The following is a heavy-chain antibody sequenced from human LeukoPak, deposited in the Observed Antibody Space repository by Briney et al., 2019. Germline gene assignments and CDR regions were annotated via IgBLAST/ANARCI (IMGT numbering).Heavy chain of an antibody. J-gene: IGHJ6*03. D-gene: IGHD1-26*01. CDR3: AREWDLPGAYYMDV. CDR2: ISRDGSNT. CDR1: EFTFSTYW. V-gene: IGHV3-74*01. Sequence: PGGSLRLSCAASEFTFSTYWMHWVRQAPGKGLVWVSRISRDGSNTFYADSVKGRFTISRDNAKNTLYLQMNSLRGDDTAAYYCAREWDLPGAYYMDVWGKGTTVTVSS.